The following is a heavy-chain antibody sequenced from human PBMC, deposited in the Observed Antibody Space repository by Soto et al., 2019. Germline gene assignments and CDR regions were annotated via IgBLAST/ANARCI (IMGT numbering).Heavy chain of an antibody. CDR3: ARDPDDVVVVSSYFDF. D-gene: IGHD2-15*01. J-gene: IGHJ4*02. CDR1: GFTFSSHA. CDR2: ISGSGAAT. V-gene: IGHV3-23*01. Sequence: GGSLRLSCAASGFTFSSHAMSWVRQAPGKGLEWVSSISGSGAATFHADSVKGRFTISRDNSKNTLYLQVNSLRAEDTAVYYCARDPDDVVVVSSYFDFWGQGTLVTVSS.